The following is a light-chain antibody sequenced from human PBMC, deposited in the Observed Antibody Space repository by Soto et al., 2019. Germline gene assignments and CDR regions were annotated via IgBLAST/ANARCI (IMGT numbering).Light chain of an antibody. V-gene: IGKV3-20*01. Sequence: EIVVTQSPGTLSLSPGERATLSCRASQSVSSNYLAWYQQKPGQAPRLLIYGASSRASDIPDRFSGSGSGTDFTLIIRRLEPEDFAMYYCQQYGSTPFTFGPGTKVDVK. CDR1: QSVSSNY. CDR3: QQYGSTPFT. J-gene: IGKJ3*01. CDR2: GAS.